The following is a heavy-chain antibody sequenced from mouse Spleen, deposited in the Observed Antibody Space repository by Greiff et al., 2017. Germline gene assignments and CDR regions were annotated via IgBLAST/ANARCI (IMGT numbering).Heavy chain of an antibody. D-gene: IGHD2-1*01. Sequence: VQLQQSGAELVRPGASVTLSCKASGYTFTDYEMHWVKQTPVHGLEWIGAIDPETGGTAYNQKFKGKAILTADKSSSTAYMELRSLTSEDSAVYYCTAGNFYYFDYWGQGTTLTVSS. CDR1: GYTFTDYE. J-gene: IGHJ2*01. V-gene: IGHV1-15*01. CDR2: IDPETGGT. CDR3: TAGNFYYFDY.